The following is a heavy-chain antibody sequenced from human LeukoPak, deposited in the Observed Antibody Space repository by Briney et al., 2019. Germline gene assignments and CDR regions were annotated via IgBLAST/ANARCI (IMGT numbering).Heavy chain of an antibody. D-gene: IGHD3-22*01. Sequence: ASVKVSCKASGGTFSSYAISWVRQAPGQGLEWMGGIIPIFGTANYAQKFQGRVTMTRDMSTSTVYMELSSLRSEDTAVYYCARERRITMIVVVRGPFDYWGQGTLVTVSS. CDR2: IIPIFGTA. CDR1: GGTFSSYA. V-gene: IGHV1-69*05. CDR3: ARERRITMIVVVRGPFDY. J-gene: IGHJ4*02.